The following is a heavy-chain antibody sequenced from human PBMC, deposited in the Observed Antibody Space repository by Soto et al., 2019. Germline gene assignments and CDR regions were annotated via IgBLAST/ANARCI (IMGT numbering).Heavy chain of an antibody. Sequence: GGSLRLSCAASGFTFSSYWMSWVRQAPGKGLEWVANIKQDGSEKYYVDSVKGRFTISRDNAKNSLYLQMNSLRAEDTAVYYCARDFGGVGYNWNDGGAFDIWGQGTMVTVSS. CDR2: IKQDGSEK. CDR1: GFTFSSYW. J-gene: IGHJ3*02. CDR3: ARDFGGVGYNWNDGGAFDI. D-gene: IGHD1-20*01. V-gene: IGHV3-7*01.